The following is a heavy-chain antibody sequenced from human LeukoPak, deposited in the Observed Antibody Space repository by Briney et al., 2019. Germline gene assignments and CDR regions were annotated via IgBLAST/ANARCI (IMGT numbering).Heavy chain of an antibody. CDR1: GFTFRSYG. D-gene: IGHD3-10*01. J-gene: IGHJ3*02. V-gene: IGHV3-30*02. CDR2: IRYDGSNK. CDR3: AKERTYYYGSGSYYDWAFDI. Sequence: GGSLRLSCAASGFTFRSYGMHWVRQAPGKGLEWVAFIRYDGSNKYYADSVKGRFTISRDNSKNTLYLQMNSLRAEDTAVYYCAKERTYYYGSGSYYDWAFDIWGQGTMVTVSS.